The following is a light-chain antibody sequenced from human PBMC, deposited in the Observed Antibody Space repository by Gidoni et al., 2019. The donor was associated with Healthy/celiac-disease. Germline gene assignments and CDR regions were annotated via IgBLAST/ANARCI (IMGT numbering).Light chain of an antibody. CDR3: QQRSNWSRSS. CDR1: QSVSSY. Sequence: EIVLTQSPATLSLSPGERATLSCRASQSVSSYLAWYQQKPGQAPRLLIYDASNRATGIPARFSGSGSGTDFTLTISSLEPEDFAVYYCQQRSNWSRSSFXQXTKLEIK. V-gene: IGKV3-11*01. J-gene: IGKJ2*04. CDR2: DAS.